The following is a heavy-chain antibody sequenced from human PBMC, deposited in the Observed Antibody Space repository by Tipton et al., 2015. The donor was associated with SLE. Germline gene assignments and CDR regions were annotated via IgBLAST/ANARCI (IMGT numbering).Heavy chain of an antibody. J-gene: IGHJ4*02. Sequence: TLSLTCTVSGGSIVGDYWSWFRQPPGKGLEWVGYIYYSGRSNYNPSLNSRVSISVDTSHNQFSLKLTSVTAADTAMYYCAQRSSFLTGHYTDWGQGTLVTVSS. D-gene: IGHD3/OR15-3a*01. V-gene: IGHV4-59*03. CDR2: IYYSGRS. CDR3: AQRSSFLTGHYTD. CDR1: GGSIVGDY.